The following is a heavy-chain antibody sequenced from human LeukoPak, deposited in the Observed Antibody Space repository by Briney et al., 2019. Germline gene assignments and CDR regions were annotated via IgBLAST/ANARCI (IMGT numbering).Heavy chain of an antibody. CDR1: GGSFSGYY. Sequence: SETLSLTCAVYGGSFSGYYWSWIRQPPGKGLEWIGEINHSGSTNYNPSLKSRVTISVDTSKNQFSLKLSSVTAADTAVYYCASSLVAGTRGWFDPWGQGTLVTVSS. CDR3: ASSLVAGTRGWFDP. D-gene: IGHD6-19*01. V-gene: IGHV4-34*01. J-gene: IGHJ5*02. CDR2: INHSGST.